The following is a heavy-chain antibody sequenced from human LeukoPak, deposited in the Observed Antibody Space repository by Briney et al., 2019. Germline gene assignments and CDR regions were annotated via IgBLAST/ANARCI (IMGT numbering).Heavy chain of an antibody. CDR3: AKSPSRYYDSSGYYVYY. CDR1: GFTFSSYS. Sequence: GGSLRLSCAASGFTFSSYSMNWVRQAPGKGLEWVSYISSSSSTIYYADSVKGRFTISRDNAKNSLYLQMNSLRAEDTAVYYCAKSPSRYYDSSGYYVYYWGQGTLVTVSS. J-gene: IGHJ4*02. V-gene: IGHV3-48*04. CDR2: ISSSSSTI. D-gene: IGHD3-22*01.